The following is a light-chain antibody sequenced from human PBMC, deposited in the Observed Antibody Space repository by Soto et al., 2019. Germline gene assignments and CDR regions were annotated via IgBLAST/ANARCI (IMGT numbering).Light chain of an antibody. Sequence: DIQMTQSPSTLSSPIVDRVTIAFRANQILDNFLAWYQQKPGKAPKLLIYDASSLESGVPSRFSGSGSETEFTLTISRLLPDDFATYYCQQYNRYWTFGQGTKVDIK. J-gene: IGKJ1*01. CDR1: QILDNF. CDR3: QQYNRYWT. V-gene: IGKV1-5*01. CDR2: DAS.